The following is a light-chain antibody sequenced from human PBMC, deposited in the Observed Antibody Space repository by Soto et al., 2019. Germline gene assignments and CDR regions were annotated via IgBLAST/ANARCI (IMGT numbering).Light chain of an antibody. J-gene: IGKJ1*01. V-gene: IGKV3-20*01. Sequence: EIVLTQSPGTLSLSPGERATLSCRASQSVSNNYLAWYQQKPGQAPRLLIYGASNRATGIPDRFSGSGSGTDFTLTISRLEPEDFAVSYCQQYNKWPRTFGQGTKV. CDR2: GAS. CDR1: QSVSNNY. CDR3: QQYNKWPRT.